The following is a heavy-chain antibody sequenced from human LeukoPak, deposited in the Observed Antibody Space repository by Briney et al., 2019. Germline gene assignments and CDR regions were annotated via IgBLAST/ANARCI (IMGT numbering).Heavy chain of an antibody. V-gene: IGHV3-48*04. CDR2: ISSSGSTM. D-gene: IGHD6-6*01. Sequence: GGSLRLSCAASGFTFSSYSMNWVRQAPGKGLEWVSYISSSGSTMYYADSVKGRFTISRDNAKNSLYLQMNSLRAEDTAVYYCARDDPSMIAALHYWGQGTLVTVSS. CDR1: GFTFSSYS. J-gene: IGHJ4*02. CDR3: ARDDPSMIAALHY.